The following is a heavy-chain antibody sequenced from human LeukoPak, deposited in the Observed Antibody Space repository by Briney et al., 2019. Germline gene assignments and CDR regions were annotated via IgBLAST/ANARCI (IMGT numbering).Heavy chain of an antibody. V-gene: IGHV3-74*01. CDR3: ARDGYSFGHDFDY. Sequence: GGSLRLSCAASGFTFSSHWMHWVRHTPGKGLVWVSRIKGDGSSTSYADSVKGRFTISRDNAKNTLYLQMNSLRAEDTAVYYCARDGYSFGHDFDYWGQGTLVTVSS. CDR1: GFTFSSHW. D-gene: IGHD5-18*01. J-gene: IGHJ4*02. CDR2: IKGDGSST.